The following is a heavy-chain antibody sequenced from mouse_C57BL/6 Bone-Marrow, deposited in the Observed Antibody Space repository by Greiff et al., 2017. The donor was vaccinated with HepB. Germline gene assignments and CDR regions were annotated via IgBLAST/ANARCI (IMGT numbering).Heavy chain of an antibody. V-gene: IGHV1-69*01. Sequence: QVQLQQPGAELVMPWASVKLSCKASGYTFTSYWMHWVKQRPGQGLEWIGEIDPSDSYTNYNQKFKGKSTLTVDKSSSTAYMQLSSLTSEDSAVYYCARSYYSNYVGFAYWGQGTLVTVSA. CDR2: IDPSDSYT. J-gene: IGHJ3*01. CDR1: GYTFTSYW. D-gene: IGHD2-5*01. CDR3: ARSYYSNYVGFAY.